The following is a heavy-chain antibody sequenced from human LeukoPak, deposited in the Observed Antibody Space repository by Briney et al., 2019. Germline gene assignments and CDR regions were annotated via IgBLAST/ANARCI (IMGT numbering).Heavy chain of an antibody. D-gene: IGHD3-22*01. Sequence: SVKVSCKASGGTFSSYAISWVRQAPGQGLEWMGGIIPIFGTADYAQKFQGRVTITTDESTSTAYMELSSLRSEDTAVYYCAVPYYYDSSGYPTGLDPWGQGTLVTVSS. CDR3: AVPYYYDSSGYPTGLDP. CDR2: IIPIFGTA. CDR1: GGTFSSYA. V-gene: IGHV1-69*05. J-gene: IGHJ5*02.